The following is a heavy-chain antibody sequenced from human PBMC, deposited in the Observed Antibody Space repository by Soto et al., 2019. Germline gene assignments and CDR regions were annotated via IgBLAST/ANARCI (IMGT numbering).Heavy chain of an antibody. D-gene: IGHD6-19*01. CDR2: IGGSGGST. V-gene: IGHV3-23*01. J-gene: IGHJ4*02. Sequence: GGSLRLSCAASGFTFSSYAMSWVRQAPGKGLEWVSAIGGSGGSTYYADYVKGRFTISRENSKNTLYLQMNSLRAEDTAVYYCAKSTRLAVAGPGRDFDYWGQGTLVTVSS. CDR3: AKSTRLAVAGPGRDFDY. CDR1: GFTFSSYA.